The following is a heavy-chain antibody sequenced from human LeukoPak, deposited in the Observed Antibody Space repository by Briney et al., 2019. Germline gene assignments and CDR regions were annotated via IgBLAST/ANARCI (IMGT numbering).Heavy chain of an antibody. D-gene: IGHD6-13*01. V-gene: IGHV3-48*01. CDR2: ISSSSSTI. Sequence: PGGSLRLSCAASGSTFSSYSMNWVRQAPGKGLEWVSYISSSSSTIYYADSVKGRFTISRDNAKNSLYLQMNSLRAEDTAVYYCARGEGASSWTRYYYYGMDVWGQGTTVTVSS. CDR1: GSTFSSYS. CDR3: ARGEGASSWTRYYYYGMDV. J-gene: IGHJ6*02.